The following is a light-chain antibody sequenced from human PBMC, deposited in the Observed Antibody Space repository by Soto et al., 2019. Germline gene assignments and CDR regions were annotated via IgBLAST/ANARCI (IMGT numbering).Light chain of an antibody. CDR2: GIS. CDR3: QQYGSSPKT. J-gene: IGKJ1*01. V-gene: IGKV3-20*01. CDR1: QSVSSY. Sequence: EIVLTQSPATLSLSPGERATLSCMASQSVSSYLAWYQQKPGQAPRLLIYGISKRATGIPDRFSGSGSGTDFTLTISRLEPEDFAVYYCQQYGSSPKTFGQGTKVDI.